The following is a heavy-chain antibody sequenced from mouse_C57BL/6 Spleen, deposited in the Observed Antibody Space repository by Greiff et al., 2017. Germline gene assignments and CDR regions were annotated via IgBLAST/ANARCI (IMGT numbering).Heavy chain of an antibody. J-gene: IGHJ4*01. CDR3: ARDGLRRGGYAMDY. CDR2: INPSTGGT. CDR1: GYSFTGYY. D-gene: IGHD2-2*01. Sequence: EVQLQQSGPELVKPGASVKISCKASGYSFTGYYMNWVKQSPEKSLEWIGEINPSTGGTTYNQKFKAKATLTVDKSSSTAYMQLKSLTSEDSAVYYCARDGLRRGGYAMDYWGQGTSVTVSS. V-gene: IGHV1-42*01.